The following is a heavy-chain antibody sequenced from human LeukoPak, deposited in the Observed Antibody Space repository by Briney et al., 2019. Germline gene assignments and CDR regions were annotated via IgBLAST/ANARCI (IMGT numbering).Heavy chain of an antibody. J-gene: IGHJ4*02. CDR3: ARDSESAASFDY. CDR2: MYASGTT. CDR1: NGSISSTTFF. D-gene: IGHD6-25*01. V-gene: IGHV4-61*02. Sequence: KPSETLSLTCTVSNGSISSTTFFLAWIRQPAGEGLEWIGRMYASGTTNYNPSLQSRFTMSLGTSKNQFSLKLSSVTAADTAVYYCARDSESAASFDYWGQGTLVTVSS.